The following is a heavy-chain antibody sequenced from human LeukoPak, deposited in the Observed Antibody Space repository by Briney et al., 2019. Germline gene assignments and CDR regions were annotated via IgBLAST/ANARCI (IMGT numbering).Heavy chain of an antibody. CDR1: GFTFSSYA. CDR3: AKDGRDSSGWYRNYFDY. V-gene: IGHV3-23*01. Sequence: GGSLRLSCAASGFTFSSYAMSWVRQAPGKGREWVSVNSAGGSSTYYADSVKGRFTISRDNSKNTLYLQMNNLRVEDTAVYYCAKDGRDSSGWYRNYFDYWGQGILVTVSS. CDR2: NSAGGSST. D-gene: IGHD6-19*01. J-gene: IGHJ4*02.